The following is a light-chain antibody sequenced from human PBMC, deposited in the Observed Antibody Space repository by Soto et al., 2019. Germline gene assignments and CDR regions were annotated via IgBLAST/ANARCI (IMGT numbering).Light chain of an antibody. CDR3: QQRGNWPPGFT. J-gene: IGKJ3*01. V-gene: IGKV3-15*01. CDR2: DAS. Sequence: EIVMTQSPATLSVSPGERATLSCRASQSVSSNLAWYQQKPGQAPRLLIYDASIRATGIPARFSGSASGTVFTLNISSLQSEDFALYYCQQRGNWPPGFTFGPGTKVDIK. CDR1: QSVSSN.